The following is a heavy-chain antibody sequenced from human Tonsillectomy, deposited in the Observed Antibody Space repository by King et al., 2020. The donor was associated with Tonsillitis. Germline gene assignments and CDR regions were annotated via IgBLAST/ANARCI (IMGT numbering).Heavy chain of an antibody. J-gene: IGHJ6*02. Sequence: VQLQQGGAGLLKASETLSLTCAVYGGSFSGYYWSWIRQPPGKGLEWIGEINHSGSTNYNPSLKSRVTRLVDTSKNQFSLKLTSVTAADTAVYYCAREWEVRYYYGMDVWGQGTTVTVSS. D-gene: IGHD1-26*01. CDR2: INHSGST. V-gene: IGHV4-34*01. CDR1: GGSFSGYY. CDR3: AREWEVRYYYGMDV.